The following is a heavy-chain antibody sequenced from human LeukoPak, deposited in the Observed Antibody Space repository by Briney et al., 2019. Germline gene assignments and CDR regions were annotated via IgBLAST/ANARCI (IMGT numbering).Heavy chain of an antibody. Sequence: PSETLSLTCSVSDDSITMYYWTWIRQPPGKGLEWIGYVDHTGSTNFNPSLNGRVSISRDTTKNLFSLKLSSVTAADTAVYYCATGPSPDYWGQGTLVTVSS. CDR3: ATGPSPDY. V-gene: IGHV4-59*01. CDR1: DDSITMYY. J-gene: IGHJ4*02. CDR2: VDHTGST.